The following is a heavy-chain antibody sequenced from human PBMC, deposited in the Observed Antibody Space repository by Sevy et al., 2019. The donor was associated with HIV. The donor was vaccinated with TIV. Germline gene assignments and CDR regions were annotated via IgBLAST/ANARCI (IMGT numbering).Heavy chain of an antibody. CDR1: GGSISSGSYY. J-gene: IGHJ3*02. D-gene: IGHD3-10*01. CDR3: TMVKQVSGAFDI. CDR2: IYTSGST. Sequence: SETLSLTCTVSGGSISSGSYYWSWIRQPAGKGLEWIGRIYTSGSTNYNPSLKSRVTMSVDTSKNQFSLKLSSVTAADTAVYYCTMVKQVSGAFDIWGQWTMVTVSS. V-gene: IGHV4-61*02.